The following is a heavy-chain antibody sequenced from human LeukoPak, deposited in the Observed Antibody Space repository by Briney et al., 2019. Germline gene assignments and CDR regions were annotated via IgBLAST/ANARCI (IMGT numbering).Heavy chain of an antibody. CDR1: GFTFSTYG. Sequence: PGGSLRLSCAASGFTFSTYGMHWVRQAPGKGLEWVALTWYDGSNKNYADSVKGRFTISRDNSKNTPYLLMNSLRGEDTAVYYCARGGLTIAEATASWYLDYWGQGTLVTVSS. V-gene: IGHV3-33*01. CDR3: ARGGLTIAEATASWYLDY. D-gene: IGHD1-26*01. J-gene: IGHJ4*02. CDR2: TWYDGSNK.